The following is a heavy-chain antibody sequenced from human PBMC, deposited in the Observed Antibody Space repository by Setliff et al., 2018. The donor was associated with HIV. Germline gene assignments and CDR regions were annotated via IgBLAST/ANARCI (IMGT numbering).Heavy chain of an antibody. CDR3: ARHASDYYDRSGFPPGFDY. J-gene: IGHJ4*02. D-gene: IGHD3-22*01. CDR2: ISYSGST. CDR1: GDSISRGGYY. V-gene: IGHV4-31*03. Sequence: SETLSLTCTVSGDSISRGGYYWSWIRQHPGGGLDWIGYISYSGSTFYDPSLKSRVTMSLDTSYNQFSLKLNSVTAADTAVYYCARHASDYYDRSGFPPGFDYWGQGALVTSPQ.